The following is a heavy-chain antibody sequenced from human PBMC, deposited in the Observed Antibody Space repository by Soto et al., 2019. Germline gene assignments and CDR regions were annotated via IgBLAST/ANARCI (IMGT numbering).Heavy chain of an antibody. CDR2: INPNSGGT. Sequence: ASVKVSCKASGYTFTGYYMHWVRQAPGQGLEWMGWINPNSGGTNYAQKFQGWVTMTRDTSISTAYMELSRLRSDDTAVYYCARSVYSSGWRLDYWGQGTLATVSS. D-gene: IGHD6-19*01. J-gene: IGHJ4*02. V-gene: IGHV1-2*04. CDR3: ARSVYSSGWRLDY. CDR1: GYTFTGYY.